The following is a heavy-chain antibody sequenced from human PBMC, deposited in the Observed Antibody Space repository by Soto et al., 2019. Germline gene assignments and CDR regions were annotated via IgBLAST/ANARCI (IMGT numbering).Heavy chain of an antibody. Sequence: SVKVSCKASGGTFSSYTISWVRQAPGQGLEWMGRIIPILGIANYAQKFQGRVTITADKSTSTAYMELSSLRSEDTAVYYCARLVDYYDSSGYYYAFDIWGQGTMVTVSS. V-gene: IGHV1-69*02. CDR3: ARLVDYYDSSGYYYAFDI. CDR2: IIPILGIA. D-gene: IGHD3-22*01. CDR1: GGTFSSYT. J-gene: IGHJ3*02.